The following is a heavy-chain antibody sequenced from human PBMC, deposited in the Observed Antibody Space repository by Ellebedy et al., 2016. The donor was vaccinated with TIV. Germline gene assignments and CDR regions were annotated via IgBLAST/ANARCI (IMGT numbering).Heavy chain of an antibody. CDR1: RFTFTDAW. D-gene: IGHD3-22*01. CDR2: IKSSSDGATT. V-gene: IGHV3-15*01. J-gene: IGHJ4*02. CDR3: TTDPLYYYNSSGFYYSFDY. Sequence: GESLKISCVASRFTFTDAWMSWVRQAPGKGLEWVAHIKSSSDGATTDYAAPVKGRFTISRDDSKTTVYLQMNSLKSEDTAVYYCTTDPLYYYNSSGFYYSFDYWGQGTRVTVSS.